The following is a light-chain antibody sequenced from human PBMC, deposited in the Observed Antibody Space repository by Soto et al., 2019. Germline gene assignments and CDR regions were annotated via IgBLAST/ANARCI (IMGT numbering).Light chain of an antibody. CDR3: QQYEGSPRT. CDR2: GVT. V-gene: IGKV3-15*01. CDR1: HNIHIN. J-gene: IGKJ2*01. Sequence: EIVMTQSPDTLSVSPGDTATLSCRSSHNIHINLAWYQQKPVQAPTLLIYGVTARAPGVPARFSGSGYGTDFTLTTRSVQSGDFGVFYCQQYEGSPRTCGLGTKVEIQ.